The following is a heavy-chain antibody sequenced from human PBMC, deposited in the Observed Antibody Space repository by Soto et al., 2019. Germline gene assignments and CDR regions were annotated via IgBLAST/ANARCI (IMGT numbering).Heavy chain of an antibody. Sequence: SETLSLPCTVSEGSISGYYWSWIRQPPGKGLEWIGYMYYSGSTCYNPSLKSRVTISIDRSKNQFSLKLNSVTAADTAVYYCARVPDYWVQRILVTVSS. D-gene: IGHD2-2*01. J-gene: IGHJ4*02. CDR1: EGSISGYY. CDR2: MYYSGST. CDR3: ARVPDY. V-gene: IGHV4-59*12.